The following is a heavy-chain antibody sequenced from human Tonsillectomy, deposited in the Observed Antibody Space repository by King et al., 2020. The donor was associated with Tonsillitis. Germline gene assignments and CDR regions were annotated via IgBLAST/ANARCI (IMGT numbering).Heavy chain of an antibody. CDR2: ISGSGGDT. J-gene: IGHJ4*02. D-gene: IGHD3-10*01. CDR3: VKEXMAXXGRGVXTHFDY. Sequence: QLVQSGGGLVQPGGSLRVACGASGFSFSSYVMNWVRQAPGQGLEWVSLISGSGGDTYYADSVKGRFTISRDNSKNTLYLQMNSLRAEATAIYYCVKEXMAXXGRGVXTHFDYWGQGXLVTVSS. V-gene: IGHV3-23*04. CDR1: GFSFSSYV.